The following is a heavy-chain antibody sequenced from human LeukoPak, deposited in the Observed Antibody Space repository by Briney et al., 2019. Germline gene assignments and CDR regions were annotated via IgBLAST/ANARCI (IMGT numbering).Heavy chain of an antibody. CDR2: ISGSGGST. CDR1: GFTFSSYG. J-gene: IGHJ6*03. CDR3: TTRDYSSSWYPGVGYMDV. Sequence: GGSLRLSCAASGFTFSSYGMSWVRQAPGKGLEWVSAISGSGGSTYYADSVKGRFTISRDNSKNTLYLQMNSLKTEDTAVYYCTTRDYSSSWYPGVGYMDVWGKGTTVTISS. V-gene: IGHV3-23*01. D-gene: IGHD6-13*01.